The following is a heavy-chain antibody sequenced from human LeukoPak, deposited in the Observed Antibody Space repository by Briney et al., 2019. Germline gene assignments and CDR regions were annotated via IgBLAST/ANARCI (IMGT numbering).Heavy chain of an antibody. V-gene: IGHV4-61*09. D-gene: IGHD1-26*01. J-gene: IGHJ4*02. CDR1: GGSISSGSYD. CDR3: ARSIVGATTYAYFDY. Sequence: SETLSLTCTVSGGSISSGSYDWYWIRQPAGKGLEWIGHLYTSGSMSYNPSLKSRVTISVDTSKNQFSLKLSSVTAADTAVYYCARSIVGATTYAYFDYWGQGTLVTVSS. CDR2: LYTSGSM.